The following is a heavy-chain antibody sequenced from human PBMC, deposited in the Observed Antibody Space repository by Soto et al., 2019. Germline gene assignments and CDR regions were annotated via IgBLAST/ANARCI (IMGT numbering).Heavy chain of an antibody. Sequence: PGGSLRLSCAASGLTFSSYSMNWVRQAPGKGLEWVSYISSSSSTIYYADSVKGRFTISRDNAKNTLYLQMNSLRAEDTAVYYCARGDRGAFDLWGQGTMVTVSS. D-gene: IGHD2-21*02. CDR3: ARGDRGAFDL. CDR1: GLTFSSYS. CDR2: ISSSSSTI. J-gene: IGHJ3*01. V-gene: IGHV3-48*01.